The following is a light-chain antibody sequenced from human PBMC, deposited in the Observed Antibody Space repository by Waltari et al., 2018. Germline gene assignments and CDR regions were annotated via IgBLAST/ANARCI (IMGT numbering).Light chain of an antibody. CDR3: QQRRLWPRT. J-gene: IGKJ1*01. V-gene: IGKV3-11*01. Sequence: EIVLTQSPATLSLSPGDTGTLSCTASQVIITDLAWYQHRPGQAPRLLMYDVFNRATGIPPRFSGSGSGTDFTLTISGLEPEDLAVYFCQQRRLWPRTFGPGTKVEI. CDR1: QVIITD. CDR2: DVF.